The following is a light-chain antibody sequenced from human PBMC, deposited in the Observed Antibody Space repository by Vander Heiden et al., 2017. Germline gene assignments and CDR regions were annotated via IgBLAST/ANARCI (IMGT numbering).Light chain of an antibody. Sequence: SYVLTQPPSVSVSPGQTARITCVGDSIGSKRVHGYQQKSGQAPVLVVYDDSDRPSGIPERVSGFNSGNTATLTISRVEAGDEADYYCQVWDSISDHLVFGGGTKLSVL. V-gene: IGLV3-21*02. CDR3: QVWDSISDHLV. CDR1: SIGSKR. J-gene: IGLJ2*01. CDR2: DDS.